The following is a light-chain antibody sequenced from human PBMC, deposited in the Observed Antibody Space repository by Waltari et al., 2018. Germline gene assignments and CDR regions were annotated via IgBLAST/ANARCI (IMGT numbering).Light chain of an antibody. Sequence: EIVLTHSPGTLSLPPGERATLSCRASQSVSRTLAWYQQKPGQAPRPLIYGASTRATGIPDRFSGSGSGTDFSLTISRLEPEDFAVYYCQHYVRLPVTFGQGTKVEIK. CDR3: QHYVRLPVT. J-gene: IGKJ1*01. V-gene: IGKV3-20*01. CDR2: GAS. CDR1: QSVSRT.